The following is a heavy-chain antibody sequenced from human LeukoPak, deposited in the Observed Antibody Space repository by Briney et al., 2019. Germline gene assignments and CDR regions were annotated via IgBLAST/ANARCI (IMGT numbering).Heavy chain of an antibody. Sequence: GGSLRLSCAASGFTVSSNYMNWVRQAPGKGLEWVSVIYSGGSTYYADSVKGRFTISRDNSKNTLYLQMNSLRAEDTAVYYCARGTVVVPAARSWDYWGQGTLVTVSS. CDR3: ARGTVVVPAARSWDY. D-gene: IGHD2-2*01. CDR1: GFTVSSNY. V-gene: IGHV3-66*02. J-gene: IGHJ4*02. CDR2: IYSGGST.